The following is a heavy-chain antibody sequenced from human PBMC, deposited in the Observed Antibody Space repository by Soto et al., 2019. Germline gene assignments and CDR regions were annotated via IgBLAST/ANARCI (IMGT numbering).Heavy chain of an antibody. CDR3: ARDSRATMIVVGWFGGMDV. V-gene: IGHV3-30*03. J-gene: IGHJ6*02. Sequence: GGSLRLSCAASGFTFSSYGMHWVRQAPGKGLEWVAVISYDGSNKYYADSVKGRFTISRDNSKNTLYLQMNSLRAEDTAVYYCARDSRATMIVVGWFGGMDVWGQGTRVTVSS. CDR2: ISYDGSNK. CDR1: GFTFSSYG. D-gene: IGHD3-22*01.